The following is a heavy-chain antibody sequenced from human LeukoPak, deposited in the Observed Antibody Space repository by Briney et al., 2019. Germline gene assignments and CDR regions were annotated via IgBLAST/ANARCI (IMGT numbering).Heavy chain of an antibody. J-gene: IGHJ4*02. CDR3: ARDTPASLAAVDY. D-gene: IGHD6-25*01. CDR2: IFYSGST. V-gene: IGHV4-39*02. CDR1: GGSISTTNYY. Sequence: SETLSLTCFVSGGSISTTNYYWGWIRQPPGKGLEWIGNIFYSGSTYYSPSHKSRVAISLDTSRNQFSLKLNSVTAADTAVYYCARDTPASLAAVDYWGQGTLVTVSS.